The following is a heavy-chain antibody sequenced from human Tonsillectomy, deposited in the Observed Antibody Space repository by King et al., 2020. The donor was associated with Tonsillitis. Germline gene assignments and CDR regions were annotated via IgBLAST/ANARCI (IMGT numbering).Heavy chain of an antibody. CDR3: AKARQWLVHFDY. CDR1: GFTFSSYG. CDR2: ISSDGSKK. Sequence: QLVQSGGGVVQPGRSLRLSCAASGFTFSSYGIHWVRQAPGKGLEWVAVISSDGSKKYYADSGRGRFTISRDNSKNTLYLQMNSLRADDTAVYYCAKARQWLVHFDYWGQGTLVTVSS. D-gene: IGHD6-19*01. J-gene: IGHJ4*02. V-gene: IGHV3-30*18.